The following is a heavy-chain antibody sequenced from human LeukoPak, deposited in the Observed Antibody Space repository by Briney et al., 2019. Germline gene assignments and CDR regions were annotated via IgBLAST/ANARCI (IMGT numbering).Heavy chain of an antibody. CDR1: GFSVSSNY. CDR3: AKVVAFGVTPYYFDY. J-gene: IGHJ4*02. Sequence: GGSLRLSCAASGFSVSSNYMSWVRQAPGKGLEWVSVIYSGGSTHYADSVKGRFTISRDNSKNTLYLQMNSLRAEDTAVYYCAKVVAFGVTPYYFDYWGQGTLVTVSS. D-gene: IGHD2-15*01. V-gene: IGHV3-53*01. CDR2: IYSGGST.